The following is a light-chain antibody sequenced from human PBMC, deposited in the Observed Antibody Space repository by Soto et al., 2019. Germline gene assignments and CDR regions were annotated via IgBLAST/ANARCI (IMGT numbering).Light chain of an antibody. CDR2: GAT. Sequence: EILMTQSQDTLSVSLGERATLSCRASQSISSNLAWYQQKPGQAPRLLIYGATTRATGVPARFSGGRSGTEFTLTISSLQSEDFAVYYCQVYGSSSKTFGQGTRVEFK. J-gene: IGKJ1*01. V-gene: IGKV3-15*01. CDR3: QVYGSSSKT. CDR1: QSISSN.